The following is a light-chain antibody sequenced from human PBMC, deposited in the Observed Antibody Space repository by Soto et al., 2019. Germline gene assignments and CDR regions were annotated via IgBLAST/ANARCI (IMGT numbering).Light chain of an antibody. CDR3: AAWEDSLNASYD. CDR1: NSNIASTS. J-gene: IGLJ1*01. CDR2: DND. V-gene: IGLV1-44*01. Sequence: QSVLTQPPSASGTPGQRVTISCSGSNSNIASTSVTWYQQLPATAPYPLIYDNDRRPSGVPARFAGSKSGTSASLVISGLQSEAEADYYCAAWEDSLNASYDSGSGTKVTAL.